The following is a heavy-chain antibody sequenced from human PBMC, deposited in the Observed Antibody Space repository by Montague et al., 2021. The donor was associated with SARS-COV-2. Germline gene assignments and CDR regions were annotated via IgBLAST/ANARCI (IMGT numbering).Heavy chain of an antibody. CDR2: IHHGGST. CDR3: ARLGDGVVPSPILGVGPYYSYYCVDV. Sequence: SETLSLTCAVHGGSFSTYYWNWMRQPPGKGLEWIGEIHHGGSTNYNPSLKSRVIISADTSKNQFSLKLTSVAAADTAVYYCARLGDGVVPSPILGVGPYYSYYCVDVRDRGTTVTVSS. CDR1: GGSFSTYY. J-gene: IGHJ6*03. V-gene: IGHV4-34*01. D-gene: IGHD3-10*01.